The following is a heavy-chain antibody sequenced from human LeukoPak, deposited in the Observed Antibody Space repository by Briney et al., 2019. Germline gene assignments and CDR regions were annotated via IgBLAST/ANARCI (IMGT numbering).Heavy chain of an antibody. Sequence: SETLSLTCAVYGGSFSGYYWSWIRQPPGKGLEWIGEINHSGSTNYNPSLKSRVTISVDTSKNQFSLKPSSVTAADTAVYYCARGRFLEWLRPFDYWGQGTLVTVSS. CDR3: ARGRFLEWLRPFDY. CDR2: INHSGST. J-gene: IGHJ4*02. CDR1: GGSFSGYY. V-gene: IGHV4-34*01. D-gene: IGHD3-3*01.